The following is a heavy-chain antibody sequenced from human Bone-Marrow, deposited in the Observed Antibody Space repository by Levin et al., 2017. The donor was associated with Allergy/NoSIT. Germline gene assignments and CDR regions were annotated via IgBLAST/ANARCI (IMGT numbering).Heavy chain of an antibody. V-gene: IGHV6-1*01. CDR2: TYYRSKWYN. D-gene: IGHD3-3*01. CDR3: AREPDNDFWSGYSAPPRAFDY. Sequence: SQTLSLTCAISGDRVSSNSAAWNWIRQSPSRGLEWLGRTYYRSKWYNDYAVSVKSRITINPDTSKNQFSLQLNSVTPEDTAVYYCAREPDNDFWSGYSAPPRAFDYWGQGTLVTVSS. J-gene: IGHJ4*02. CDR1: GDRVSSNSAA.